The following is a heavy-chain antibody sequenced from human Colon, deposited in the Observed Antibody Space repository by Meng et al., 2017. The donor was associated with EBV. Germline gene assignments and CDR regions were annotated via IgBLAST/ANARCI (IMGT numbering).Heavy chain of an antibody. Sequence: QRQLQGSGPGLVKPSGTPSLTCTVSGGSTIISSYYWGWIRQPPGKGLEWIGSIYYNGSTYYNPSLKSRVTISVDTSKNQFSLKLNSVTAADTAVYYCARRRYYYGSGSYHSYYFDYWGQGALVTVSS. J-gene: IGHJ4*02. V-gene: IGHV4-39*01. CDR2: IYYNGST. CDR1: GGSTIISSYY. CDR3: ARRRYYYGSGSYHSYYFDY. D-gene: IGHD3-10*01.